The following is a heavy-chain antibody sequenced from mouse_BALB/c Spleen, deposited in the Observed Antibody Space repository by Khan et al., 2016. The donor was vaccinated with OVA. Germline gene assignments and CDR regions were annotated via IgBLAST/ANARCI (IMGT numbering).Heavy chain of an antibody. D-gene: IGHD1-1*02. CDR2: ISDGGSYT. J-gene: IGHJ3*01. CDR1: GFTFSDYY. Sequence: EVELVESGGGLVKPGGSLKLSCAASGFTFSDYYMYWVRQTPEKRLEWVATISDGGSYTYYPDSVKGRFTISRDNAKNNLYLQMSSLKSEDTAMYYGARAGYGGFAYGGQGTLVTVSA. CDR3: ARAGYGGFAY. V-gene: IGHV5-4*02.